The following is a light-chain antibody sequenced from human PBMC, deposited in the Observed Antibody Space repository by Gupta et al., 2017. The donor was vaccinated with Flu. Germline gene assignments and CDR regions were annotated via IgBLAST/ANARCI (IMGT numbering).Light chain of an antibody. V-gene: IGLV2-14*01. Sequence: QSALTQPASVSGSPGQSITISCTGTSSDVGGYNFVSWDQQRPGKAPKLMIYEVSNRPPGVSSRFSGSKSGNTASLTISGLQADDEADYYCSSYTSSSTPYVFGTGTKVTVL. CDR3: SSYTSSSTPYV. CDR1: SSDVGGYNF. J-gene: IGLJ1*01. CDR2: EVS.